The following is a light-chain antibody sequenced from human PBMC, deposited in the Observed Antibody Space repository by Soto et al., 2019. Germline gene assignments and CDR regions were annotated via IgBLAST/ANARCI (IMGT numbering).Light chain of an antibody. V-gene: IGLV2-11*01. CDR3: CSYAGSYLYV. J-gene: IGLJ1*01. Sequence: QSVLTQPRSVSGSLGQSVTISCTGTTSDVGGYNYVSWYQHHPGKAPKLITYDVNNRPSGVPDRFSGSKSGNTASLTISGLRPEDEADYHCCSYAGSYLYVFGTGTKVTVL. CDR1: TSDVGGYNY. CDR2: DVN.